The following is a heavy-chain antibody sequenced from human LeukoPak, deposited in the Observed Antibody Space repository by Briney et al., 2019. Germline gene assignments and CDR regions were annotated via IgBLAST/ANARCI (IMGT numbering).Heavy chain of an antibody. CDR3: ARADSSGWYYVVWGIDY. V-gene: IGHV1-8*02. CDR1: GGTFSSYA. D-gene: IGHD6-19*01. J-gene: IGHJ4*02. CDR2: MNPNSGNT. Sequence: ASVKVSCKASGGTFSSYAISWVRQATGQGLEWMGWMNPNSGNTGYAQKFQGRVTMTRNTSISTAYMELSSLRSEDTAVYYCARADSSGWYYVVWGIDYWGQGTLVTVSS.